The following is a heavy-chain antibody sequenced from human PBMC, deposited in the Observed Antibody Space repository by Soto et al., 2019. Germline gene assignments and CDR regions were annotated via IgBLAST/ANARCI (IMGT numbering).Heavy chain of an antibody. J-gene: IGHJ3*02. V-gene: IGHV4-30-4*01. CDR1: GGSISSGAYY. D-gene: IGHD3-22*01. CDR2: IYYSGST. Sequence: QVQLQESGPGLVKPSETLSLTCTVSGGSISSGAYYWSWIRQPPGKVLEWIGYIYYSGSTYYNPYLKSRVTISVDTSKNQFSLKLSSVTAADTAVYYCARDSRYDSSGYSLGRDAFDIWGQGTMVTVSS. CDR3: ARDSRYDSSGYSLGRDAFDI.